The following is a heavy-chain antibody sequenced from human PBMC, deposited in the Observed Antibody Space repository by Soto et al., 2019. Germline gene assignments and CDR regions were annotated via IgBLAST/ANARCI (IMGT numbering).Heavy chain of an antibody. Sequence: EVQLVESGGGLVKPGGSLRLSCAASGFTFSSYSMKWVRQAPGKGLEWVSSISSSSSYIYYADSVKGRFTISRDNAKNSLYLQMNSLRAEDTAVYYCARVAVHCSSTSCYTYYYYYGMDVWGQGTTVTVSS. CDR3: ARVAVHCSSTSCYTYYYYYGMDV. D-gene: IGHD2-2*02. CDR2: ISSSSSYI. CDR1: GFTFSSYS. J-gene: IGHJ6*02. V-gene: IGHV3-21*01.